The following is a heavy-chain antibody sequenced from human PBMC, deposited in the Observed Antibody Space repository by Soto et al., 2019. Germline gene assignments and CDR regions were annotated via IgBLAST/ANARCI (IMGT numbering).Heavy chain of an antibody. J-gene: IGHJ3*02. CDR1: GFTFRSYT. CDR3: AKQPVIIRTQGAFDI. CDR2: TTASGGTT. V-gene: IGHV3-23*01. Sequence: EVQLLESGGGLVQPGGSLRLSCAASGFTFRSYTMSWVRQTPGKGLEWVSSTTASGGTTYYADSVKGRFTISRDNSKDTLSMEMNSLRAEDTAVYYCAKQPVIIRTQGAFDIWGQGTMVTVSS.